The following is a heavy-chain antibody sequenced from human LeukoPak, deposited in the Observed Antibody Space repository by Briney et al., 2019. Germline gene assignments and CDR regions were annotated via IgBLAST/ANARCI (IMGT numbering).Heavy chain of an antibody. CDR2: ISYDGSNK. CDR3: ARVMAVAGCDY. Sequence: GGSLRLSCAASGFTFSSYDMHWVRQAPGKGLEWVAVISYDGSNKYYADSVKGRFTISRDNSKNTLYLQMNSLRAEDTAVYYCARVMAVAGCDYWGQGTLVTVSS. D-gene: IGHD6-19*01. J-gene: IGHJ4*02. CDR1: GFTFSSYD. V-gene: IGHV3-30-3*01.